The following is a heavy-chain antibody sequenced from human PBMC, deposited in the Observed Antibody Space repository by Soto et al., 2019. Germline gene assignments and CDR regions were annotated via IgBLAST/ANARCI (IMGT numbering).Heavy chain of an antibody. D-gene: IGHD6-6*01. J-gene: IGHJ1*01. V-gene: IGHV3-30-3*01. CDR3: LILPLPSFEASSRSSSSGRDFQH. CDR1: GFTFSSYA. CDR2: ISYDGSNK. Sequence: QVQLVESGGGVVQPGRSLRLSCAASGFTFSSYAMHWVRQAPGKGLEWVADISYDGSNKYYADSVKGRLTISRDNSKNRQDLKMISRRGEDMAMYYCLILPLPSFEASSRSSSSGRDFQHWVQGTLVTGSS.